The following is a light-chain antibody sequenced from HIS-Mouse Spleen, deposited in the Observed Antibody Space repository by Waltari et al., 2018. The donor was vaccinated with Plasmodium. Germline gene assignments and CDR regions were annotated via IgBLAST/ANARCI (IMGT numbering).Light chain of an antibody. CDR2: AAS. CDR3: QQYYSYPLT. Sequence: AIRMTQSPSSFSASTGDRVTISCRASQGISSYLAWYQQKPGQAPTLLIYAASTWPSGVPSRFSGSGSGTDFTLTISSLQSEDFATYYCQQYYSYPLTFGGGTKVEIK. CDR1: QGISSY. J-gene: IGKJ4*01. V-gene: IGKV1-8*01.